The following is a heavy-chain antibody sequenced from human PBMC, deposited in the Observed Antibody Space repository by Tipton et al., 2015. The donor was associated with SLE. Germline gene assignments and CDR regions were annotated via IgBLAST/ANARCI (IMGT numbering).Heavy chain of an antibody. V-gene: IGHV4-61*02. CDR3: ARGKSIDYYYYYVDV. CDR2: VFAGVTT. CDR1: GGAMTRGIYY. Sequence: TLSLTCSVSGGAMTRGIYYWSWIRQPAGKGLEWIGRVFAGVTTNYNPSLKSRVTIPIDRSKGQFSLKLNSVTAADTAVYYCARGKSIDYYYYYVDVWGEGTTVTVSS. J-gene: IGHJ6*03. D-gene: IGHD2/OR15-2a*01.